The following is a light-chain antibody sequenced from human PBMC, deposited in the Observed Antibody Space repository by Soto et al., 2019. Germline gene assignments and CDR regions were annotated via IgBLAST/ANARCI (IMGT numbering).Light chain of an antibody. CDR2: AAS. V-gene: IGKV3-20*01. J-gene: IGKJ1*01. CDR1: QSVTSNY. Sequence: EVVLTQSPGTVSLSPGERATLSCRASQSVTSNYLAWYQQKPGQAPRLLIYAASSRATGIPDRFSGSGSGTVFTLSISILEPEDFAVYYCQQYGSSLTWTSGQGTKEEIK. CDR3: QQYGSSLTWT.